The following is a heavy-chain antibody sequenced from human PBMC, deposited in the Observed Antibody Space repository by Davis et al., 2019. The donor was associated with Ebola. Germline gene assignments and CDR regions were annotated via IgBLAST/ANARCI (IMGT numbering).Heavy chain of an antibody. CDR3: AKDGGNFPYWYFDL. V-gene: IGHV3-23*01. CDR1: VITFSSYA. CDR2: TTLSGAST. Sequence: GESLKISCTDSVITFSSYAMTWVRQAPGKGLEWVSATTLSGASTYYAESVKGRFTISRDNSRNTLYLQRSSLRADDTAVYYCAKDGGNFPYWYFDLWGRGTLVTVSS. J-gene: IGHJ2*01. D-gene: IGHD1-7*01.